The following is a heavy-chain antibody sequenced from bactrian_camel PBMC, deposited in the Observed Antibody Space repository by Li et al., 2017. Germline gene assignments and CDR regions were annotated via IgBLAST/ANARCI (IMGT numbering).Heavy chain of an antibody. V-gene: IGHV3S25*01. Sequence: QLVESGGGSVQAGGSLRLSCAASGDTYNDYCMTWFRQTQGKEREGVAAISSGGGVTYYADSVKGRFTMSQDNAKNTWYLQLNNLEPADTAMYYCAADGGRWKHPSGSCLVAHEYDYWGQGTQVTVS. J-gene: IGHJ4*01. CDR2: ISSGGGVT. D-gene: IGHD2*01. CDR3: AADGGRWKHPSGSCLVAHEYDY. CDR1: GDTYNDYC.